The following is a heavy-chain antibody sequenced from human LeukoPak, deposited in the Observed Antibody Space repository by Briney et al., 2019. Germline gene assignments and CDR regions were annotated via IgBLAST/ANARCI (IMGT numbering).Heavy chain of an antibody. V-gene: IGHV1-8*01. CDR1: GYTFTSYD. D-gene: IGHD2-15*01. Sequence: ASVKVCCKASGYTFTSYDINWVRQATGQGLEWMGWMNPNSGNTGYAQKFQGRVTMTRNTSISTTYMELSSLRSEDPAVYYCTRSGYCSGGSCYGWFDPWGQGTLVTVSS. CDR2: MNPNSGNT. J-gene: IGHJ5*02. CDR3: TRSGYCSGGSCYGWFDP.